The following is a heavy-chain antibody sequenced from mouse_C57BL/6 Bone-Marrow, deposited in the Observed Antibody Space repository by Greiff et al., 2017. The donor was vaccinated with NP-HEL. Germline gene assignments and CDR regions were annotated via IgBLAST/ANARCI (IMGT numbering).Heavy chain of an antibody. CDR1: GYTFTDYE. CDR2: IDPETGGT. J-gene: IGHJ2*01. D-gene: IGHD1-1*01. V-gene: IGHV1-15*01. CDR3: TRSTTVVAPDY. Sequence: QVQLKQPGAELVRPGASVTLSCKASGYTFTDYEMHWVKQTPVHGLEWIGAIDPETGGTAYNQKFKGKAILTADKSSSTAYMELRSLTSEDSAVDYCTRSTTVVAPDYWGQGTTLTVSS.